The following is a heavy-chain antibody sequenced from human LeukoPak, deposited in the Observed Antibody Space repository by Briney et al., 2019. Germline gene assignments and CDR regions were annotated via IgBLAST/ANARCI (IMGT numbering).Heavy chain of an antibody. CDR2: ISSSSSTT. CDR1: GFTFSSYS. CDR3: GRGFMIFGVVINWLHP. V-gene: IGHV3-48*01. D-gene: IGHD3-3*01. J-gene: IGHJ5*02. Sequence: GGSVRLSCAASGFTFSSYSMNWAREAPGKGLEAVSHISSSSSTTYYADSVKGRFTISRDNAKNPLYLQMNSLRAEDTAVYYCGRGFMIFGVVINWLHPWGESPGLPVSS.